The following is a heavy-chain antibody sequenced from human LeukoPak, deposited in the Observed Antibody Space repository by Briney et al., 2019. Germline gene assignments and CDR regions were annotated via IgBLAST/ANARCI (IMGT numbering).Heavy chain of an antibody. V-gene: IGHV3-21*01. CDR3: ASVPGIAVAGTDY. CDR2: ISSSSSYI. Sequence: GGSLRLSCAASGLTFSSYSMNWVRQAPGKGLEWVSSISSSSSYIYYADSVKGRFTISRDNAKNSLYLQMNSLGAEDTAVYYCASVPGIAVAGTDYWGQGTLVTVSS. J-gene: IGHJ4*02. D-gene: IGHD6-19*01. CDR1: GLTFSSYS.